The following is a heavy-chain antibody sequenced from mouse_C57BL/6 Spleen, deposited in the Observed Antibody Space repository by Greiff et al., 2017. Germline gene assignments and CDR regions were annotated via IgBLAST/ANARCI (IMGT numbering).Heavy chain of an antibody. J-gene: IGHJ2*01. D-gene: IGHD2-3*01. V-gene: IGHV1-82*01. CDR3: AALYDGYYYYFDY. CDR1: GYAFSSSW. CDR2: IYPGDGDT. Sequence: VQLQQSGPELVKPGASVKISCKASGYAFSSSWMNWVKQRPGKGLEWIGRIYPGDGDTKYNGKFKGKATLTADKSSSTAYMQLIRLTSEDSAVYFCAALYDGYYYYFDYWGPGTTLTVSS.